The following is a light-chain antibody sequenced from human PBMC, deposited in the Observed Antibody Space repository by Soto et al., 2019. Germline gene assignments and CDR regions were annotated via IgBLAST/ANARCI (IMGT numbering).Light chain of an antibody. J-gene: IGLJ1*01. CDR3: ISYRGSDTSYV. Sequence: QSALTQPASVSGSPGQSITISCTGRSSDIGIYNYVAWYQQFPGKTPKLIIYEVRNRPSWVSFRFSGSKSGNTASLTIYGLQAEDEADYYCISYRGSDTSYVFGTGTKLTVL. CDR2: EVR. CDR1: SSDIGIYNY. V-gene: IGLV2-14*01.